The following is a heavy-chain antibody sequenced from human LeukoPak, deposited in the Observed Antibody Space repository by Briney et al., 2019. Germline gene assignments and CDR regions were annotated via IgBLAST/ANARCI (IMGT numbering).Heavy chain of an antibody. CDR3: ARGARSSSWYSYDAFDI. CDR2: IYPGDSDT. Sequence: GESLKISCKGSGYSFTSYWIGWVRQMPGKGLEWMGIIYPGDSDTRYSPSFQGQVTISADKSISTAYLQWSSLKASDTAMYYCARGARSSSWYSYDAFDIWGQGTMVTVSS. D-gene: IGHD6-13*01. J-gene: IGHJ3*02. CDR1: GYSFTSYW. V-gene: IGHV5-51*01.